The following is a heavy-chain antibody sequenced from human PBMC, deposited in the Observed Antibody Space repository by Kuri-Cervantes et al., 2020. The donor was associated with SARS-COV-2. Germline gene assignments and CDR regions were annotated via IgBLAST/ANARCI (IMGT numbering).Heavy chain of an antibody. V-gene: IGHV3-30-3*01. CDR1: GFTFSSYA. J-gene: IGHJ4*02. D-gene: IGHD5-18*01. CDR3: AKDRGDSYGISYIDY. Sequence: GESLKISCAAAGFTFSSYAMHWVRQAPGKGLEWVAVISYDGSNKYYADSVKGRFTISRDNSKNTLYLQMNSLRAEDTAVYYCAKDRGDSYGISYIDYWGQGTLVTVSS. CDR2: ISYDGSNK.